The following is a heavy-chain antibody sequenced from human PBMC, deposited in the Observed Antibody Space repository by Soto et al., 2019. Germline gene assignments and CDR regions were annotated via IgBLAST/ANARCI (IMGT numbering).Heavy chain of an antibody. V-gene: IGHV1-8*02. CDR2: MNPDSGNT. D-gene: IGHD5-12*01. Sequence: ASVKVSCKASGYTFTSYGISWVRQAPGQGLEWMGWMNPDSGNTGYAQKFQGRVTMTRDFFKSTAYMELSSLRSEDTAVYYCARGNIPATDPCDYWGQGTLVTVSS. CDR3: ARGNIPATDPCDY. CDR1: GYTFTSYG. J-gene: IGHJ4*02.